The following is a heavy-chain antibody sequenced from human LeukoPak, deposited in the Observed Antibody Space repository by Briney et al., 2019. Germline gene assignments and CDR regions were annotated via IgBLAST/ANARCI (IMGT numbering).Heavy chain of an antibody. CDR1: GGSFSGYY. Sequence: SETLSLTCAVYGGSFSGYYWSWIRQPPGKGLEWIGEINYSGSTNYNPSLKSRVTISVDTSKNQFSLKLSSVTAADTAVYYCARRRGGHSYGLNWFDPWGQGTLVTVSS. J-gene: IGHJ5*02. CDR2: INYSGST. CDR3: ARRRGGHSYGLNWFDP. D-gene: IGHD5-18*01. V-gene: IGHV4-34*01.